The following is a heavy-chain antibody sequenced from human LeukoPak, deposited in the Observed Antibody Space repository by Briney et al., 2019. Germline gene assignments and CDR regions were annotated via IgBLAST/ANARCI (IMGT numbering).Heavy chain of an antibody. CDR2: IYHSGST. D-gene: IGHD3-22*01. CDR3: AKSNGYGLIDI. J-gene: IGHJ3*02. V-gene: IGHV4-59*12. Sequence: PSETLSLTCSVSGGSMSSYYWSWIRQSPGKGLEWIGYIYHSGSTYYSPSLKSRVTISLDTSRNQFSLKLNSVTAADTAVYYCAKSNGYGLIDIWGQGTMVTVSS. CDR1: GGSMSSYY.